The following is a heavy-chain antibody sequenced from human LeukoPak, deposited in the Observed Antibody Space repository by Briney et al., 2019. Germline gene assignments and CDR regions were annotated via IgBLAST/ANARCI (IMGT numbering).Heavy chain of an antibody. V-gene: IGHV1-18*01. J-gene: IGHJ5*02. CDR1: GGTFSSYA. Sequence: ASVTVSCKASGGTFSSYAISWVRQAPGQGLEWMGWISAYNGNTNYAQKLQGRVTVTTDTSTSTAYMELRSLRSDDTAVYYCAREVYSSSPFDPWGQGTLVTVSS. D-gene: IGHD6-6*01. CDR2: ISAYNGNT. CDR3: AREVYSSSPFDP.